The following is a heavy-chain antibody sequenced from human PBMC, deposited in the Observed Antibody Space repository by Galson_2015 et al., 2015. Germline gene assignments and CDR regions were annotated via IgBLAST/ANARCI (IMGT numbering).Heavy chain of an antibody. V-gene: IGHV3-74*01. J-gene: IGHJ4*02. CDR1: GFTFSSDW. D-gene: IGHD3-16*01. Sequence: SLRLSCAASGFTFSSDWMHWVRHAPGKGLVWVSRINSDGTDKTYTDSVKGRFTISRDNAKNMLYLQMNSLRAEDTAVYYCARDPLWDRTVGFDYWGQGTLVTVSS. CDR2: INSDGTDK. CDR3: ARDPLWDRTVGFDY.